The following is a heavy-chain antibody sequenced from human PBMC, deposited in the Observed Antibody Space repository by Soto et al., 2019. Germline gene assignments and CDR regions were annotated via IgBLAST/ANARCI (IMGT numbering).Heavy chain of an antibody. CDR3: ARDRGYYESTGYLGRALDV. CDR2: IYHSGST. V-gene: IGHV4-30-2*01. D-gene: IGHD3-22*01. Sequence: SETLSLTCAVSGGSISSGGYSWSWIRQPPGKGLEWIGYIYHSGSTYYNPSLKTRVNISVDRSKNQFSLKLSFVTAADTAVYYCARDRGYYESTGYLGRALDVWGQGTMVTVSS. J-gene: IGHJ3*01. CDR1: GGSISSGGYS.